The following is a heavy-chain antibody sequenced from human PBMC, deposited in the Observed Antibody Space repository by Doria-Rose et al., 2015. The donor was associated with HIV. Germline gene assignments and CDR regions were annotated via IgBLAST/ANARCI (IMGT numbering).Heavy chain of an antibody. V-gene: IGHV2-26*01. J-gene: IGHJ4*02. CDR2: IFSHDER. D-gene: IGHD6-13*01. CDR3: ARIKSSRWYHKYYFDF. Sequence: QVTLKESGPVLVKPTETLTLTCTVSGVSLSSPGMGVSWIRQPPGKALEWLANIFSHDERSYKTSLKSRLTISRGTSKSQVVLTMTDMDPVDTATYYCARIKSSRWYHKYYFDFWGQGTLVIVPA. CDR1: GVSLSSPGMG.